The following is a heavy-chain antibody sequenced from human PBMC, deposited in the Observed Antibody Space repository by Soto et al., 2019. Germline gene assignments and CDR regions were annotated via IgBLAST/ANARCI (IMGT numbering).Heavy chain of an antibody. Sequence: ASVKVSCKASGYTFTSYGISWVRQAPGQGLEWMGWISAYNGNTNYAQKLQGRVTMTTDTSTSTAYMELRSLRSDDTAVYYCARFSYYGSGSYRLIYYYYMDVWGKGTTVTVSS. J-gene: IGHJ6*03. CDR2: ISAYNGNT. CDR1: GYTFTSYG. CDR3: ARFSYYGSGSYRLIYYYYMDV. D-gene: IGHD3-10*01. V-gene: IGHV1-18*01.